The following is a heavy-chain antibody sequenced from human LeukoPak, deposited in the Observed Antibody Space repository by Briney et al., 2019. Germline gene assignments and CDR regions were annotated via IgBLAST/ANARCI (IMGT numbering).Heavy chain of an antibody. V-gene: IGHV3-23*01. CDR2: ISGSGGST. J-gene: IGHJ4*02. CDR1: GFTFSSYA. CDR3: ASTDYYDSSGYYLPLPFVY. Sequence: GGSLRLSCAASGFTFSSYAMSWVRQAPGKGLEWVSAISGSGGSTYYADSVKGRFTISRDNSKNTLYLQMNSLRAEDTAVYYCASTDYYDSSGYYLPLPFVYWGQGTLVTVSS. D-gene: IGHD3-22*01.